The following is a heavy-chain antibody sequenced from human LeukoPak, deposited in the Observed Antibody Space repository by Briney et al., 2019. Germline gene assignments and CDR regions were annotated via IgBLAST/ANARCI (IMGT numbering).Heavy chain of an antibody. J-gene: IGHJ5*02. CDR1: GFTFSSYG. Sequence: GGSLRLSCAASGFTFSSYGMHWVRQAPGKGLEWVAFIRYDGSNKYYADSVKGRFTISRDNSKNTLYLQMNSRRAEDTAVYYCASLDIVVVPAASGTDWFDPWGQGTLVSVSS. CDR3: ASLDIVVVPAASGTDWFDP. D-gene: IGHD2-2*01. CDR2: IRYDGSNK. V-gene: IGHV3-30*02.